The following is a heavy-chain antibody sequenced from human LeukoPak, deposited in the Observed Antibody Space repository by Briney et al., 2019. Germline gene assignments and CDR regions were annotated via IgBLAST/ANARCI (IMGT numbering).Heavy chain of an antibody. CDR1: GGSISSYY. Sequence: PSETLSLTCTVSGGSISSYYWSWIRQPPGKGLGWIGYIYYSGSTHYNPSLKSRVTISVDTSKNLFSLKLSSVTAADTAVYYCARLTYSSGYYFDSWGQGTLVTVSS. CDR2: IYYSGST. J-gene: IGHJ4*02. CDR3: ARLTYSSGYYFDS. D-gene: IGHD6-19*01. V-gene: IGHV4-59*01.